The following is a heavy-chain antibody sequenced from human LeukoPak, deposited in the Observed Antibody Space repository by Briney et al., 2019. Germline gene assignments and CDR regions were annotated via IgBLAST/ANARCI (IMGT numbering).Heavy chain of an antibody. CDR3: ARGRPHGNDY. J-gene: IGHJ4*02. D-gene: IGHD4-23*01. V-gene: IGHV3-74*01. CDR2: IASDGSST. Sequence: GGSLRLSCAASGFTFSSYWMNWVRQAPGKGLVWVSRIASDGSSTTYVDSVKGRFSISRDNAKNTLYLQMNSLRVEDTAVYYCARGRPHGNDYWGQGTLVTVS. CDR1: GFTFSSYW.